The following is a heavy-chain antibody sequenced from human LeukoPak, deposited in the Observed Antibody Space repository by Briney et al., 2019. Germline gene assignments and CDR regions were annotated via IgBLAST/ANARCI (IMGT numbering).Heavy chain of an antibody. CDR3: ARANGYYYDWFDP. V-gene: IGHV1-2*02. J-gene: IGHJ5*02. CDR1: GYTFTGYY. CDR2: INPNSGGT. Sequence: GASVKVSCKASGYTFTGYYMHWVRQAPGQGLEWMGWINPNSGGTNYAQKFQGRVTMTRDTSISTAYMELSRLRSDDTAVYYCARANGYYYDWFDPWGQGTLVTVSS. D-gene: IGHD3-22*01.